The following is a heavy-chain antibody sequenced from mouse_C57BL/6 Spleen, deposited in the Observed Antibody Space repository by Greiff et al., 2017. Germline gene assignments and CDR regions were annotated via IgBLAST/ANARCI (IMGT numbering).Heavy chain of an antibody. Sequence: EVQLVESGGGLVKPGGSLKLSCAASGFTFSDYGMHWVRQAPEKGLEWVGYISSGSSTNYYADKVKGRFTITRDNAKNTLFLQMTSLRSEDTAMYCCARTGPFDWDENAMDCWGQGPSVTVSS. CDR2: ISSGSSTN. V-gene: IGHV5-17*01. J-gene: IGHJ4*01. CDR3: ARTGPFDWDENAMDC. CDR1: GFTFSDYG. D-gene: IGHD4-1*01.